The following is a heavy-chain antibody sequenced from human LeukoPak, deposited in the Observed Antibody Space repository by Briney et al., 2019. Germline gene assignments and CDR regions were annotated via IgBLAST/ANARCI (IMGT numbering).Heavy chain of an antibody. J-gene: IGHJ3*02. CDR2: TRNKANSYTT. V-gene: IGHV3-72*01. CDR1: GFTFSDHY. Sequence: GGSLRLSCAASGFTFSDHYMDWVRQAPGKGLEWVGRTRNKANSYTTEYAASVKGRFTISRDDSKNSLYLQMNSLKTEDTAVYYCAKIVPGDYRDDAFDIWGQGTMVTVSS. D-gene: IGHD3-10*01. CDR3: AKIVPGDYRDDAFDI.